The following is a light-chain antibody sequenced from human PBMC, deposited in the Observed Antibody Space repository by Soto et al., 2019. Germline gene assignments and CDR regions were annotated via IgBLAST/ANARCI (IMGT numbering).Light chain of an antibody. CDR1: QNVTGTQ. CDR2: GVS. V-gene: IGKV3-20*01. Sequence: EVMLMQSSGPRSLSIRDGVTLFCRAGQNVTGTQLVWYQQNPGEAARLVVSGVSSRVLGIPERFSGSGSGTDFTLTISRLEPEDFAVYYCHHYGSSPLTFGQGTRLEIK. CDR3: HHYGSSPLT. J-gene: IGKJ5*01.